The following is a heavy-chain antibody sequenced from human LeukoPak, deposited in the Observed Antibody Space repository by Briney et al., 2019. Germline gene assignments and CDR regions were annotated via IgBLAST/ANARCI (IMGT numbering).Heavy chain of an antibody. CDR3: AKDVSSGYSTYYFDY. Sequence: SETLSLTCTVSGGSISSSTYYWGWIRQPPGKGLEWIGNIYYGGSTYYNPSLESRVTMSVDTSKNQFSLKLSSVTAADTAVYYCAKDVSSGYSTYYFDYWGQGTLVTVSS. D-gene: IGHD3-22*01. V-gene: IGHV4-39*02. CDR2: IYYGGST. CDR1: GGSISSSTYY. J-gene: IGHJ4*02.